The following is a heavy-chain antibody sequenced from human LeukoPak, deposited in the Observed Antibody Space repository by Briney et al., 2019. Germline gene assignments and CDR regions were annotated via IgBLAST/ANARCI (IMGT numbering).Heavy chain of an antibody. Sequence: PGGSLRLSCAASGFTFSSYWMHWVRQAPGKGLVWVSRINSDGSSTSYADSVKGRFTISRDNAKNTLYVQMNSLRAEDTAVYYCARDQGNGYELNHYGIDVWGQGTTVTVSS. CDR2: INSDGSST. CDR1: GFTFSSYW. D-gene: IGHD5-12*01. J-gene: IGHJ6*02. V-gene: IGHV3-74*01. CDR3: ARDQGNGYELNHYGIDV.